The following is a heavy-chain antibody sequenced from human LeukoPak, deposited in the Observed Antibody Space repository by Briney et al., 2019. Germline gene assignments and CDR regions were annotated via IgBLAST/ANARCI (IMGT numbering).Heavy chain of an antibody. J-gene: IGHJ1*01. CDR3: AAYSSSLLEFQH. CDR1: GGSISSSSYY. V-gene: IGHV4-30-2*01. D-gene: IGHD6-13*01. Sequence: PSETLSLTCTVSGGSISSSSYYWSWIRQPPGKGLEWIGYIYHSGSTYYNPSLKSRVTISVDRSKNQFSLKLSSVTAADTAVYYCAAYSSSLLEFQHWGQGTLVTVSS. CDR2: IYHSGST.